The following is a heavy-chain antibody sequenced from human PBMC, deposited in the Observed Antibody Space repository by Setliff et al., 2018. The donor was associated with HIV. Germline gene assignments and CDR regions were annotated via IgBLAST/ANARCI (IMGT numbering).Heavy chain of an antibody. D-gene: IGHD3-22*01. Sequence: PSETLSLTCTVSGGSASNSRYYWAWIRQPPGKGLEYIGSIHYNERTYYNPSLKSRVAISIDTSKNQFSLNLTSVTAADTAVCYCASRVYYYDSNNFLREEGFDPWGQGTLVTVS. J-gene: IGHJ5*02. CDR1: GGSASNSRYY. CDR3: ASRVYYYDSNNFLREEGFDP. V-gene: IGHV4-39*01. CDR2: IHYNERT.